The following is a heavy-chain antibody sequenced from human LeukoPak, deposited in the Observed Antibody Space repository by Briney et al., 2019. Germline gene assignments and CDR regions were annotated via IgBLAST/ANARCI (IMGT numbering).Heavy chain of an antibody. Sequence: GGSLRLSCMVSGFTLSSYEMSWIRQAPGKGLEWVSSIEYGESTTHYADSVRGRFTISRDNAKNSLYLQMNSLRAEDTAVYYCARDWYDNSDAFDIWGQGTMVTVSS. CDR2: IEYGESTT. D-gene: IGHD3-9*01. CDR3: ARDWYDNSDAFDI. CDR1: GFTLSSYE. J-gene: IGHJ3*02. V-gene: IGHV3-48*03.